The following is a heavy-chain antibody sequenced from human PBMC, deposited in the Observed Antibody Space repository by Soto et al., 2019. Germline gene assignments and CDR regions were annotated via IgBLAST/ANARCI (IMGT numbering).Heavy chain of an antibody. CDR1: GGTFSSYA. D-gene: IGHD2-21*02. Sequence: QVQLVQSGAEVKKPGSSVKVSCKASGGTFSSYAISWVRQAPGQGLQWMGGIIPIFGTANYAQKFQGRVTITADESTNSAYMELSSLRSEDTAVYYCAIAPASHIVVVTATIDYWGQGTLVTVSS. CDR2: IIPIFGTA. V-gene: IGHV1-69*12. J-gene: IGHJ4*02. CDR3: AIAPASHIVVVTATIDY.